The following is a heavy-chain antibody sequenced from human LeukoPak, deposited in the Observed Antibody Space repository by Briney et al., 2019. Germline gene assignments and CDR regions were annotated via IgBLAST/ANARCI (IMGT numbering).Heavy chain of an antibody. CDR3: SRSPYGFVYYFDY. CDR1: GFTFGDYA. CDR2: IRTKGYGGTT. Sequence: GGSLRLSCTTSGFTFGDYAMSWVRQAPGKGLEWVGFIRTKGYGGTTEYAASVKGRFSIPRDDSKSIAYLQMNSLKTEDTALYYCSRSPYGFVYYFDYWGQGTLVTVSS. J-gene: IGHJ4*02. D-gene: IGHD4-17*01. V-gene: IGHV3-49*04.